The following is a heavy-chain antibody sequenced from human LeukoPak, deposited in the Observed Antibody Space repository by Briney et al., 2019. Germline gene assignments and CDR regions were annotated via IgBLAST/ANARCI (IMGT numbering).Heavy chain of an antibody. Sequence: GGSLRLSCAVSGFTFSSYGMHWVRQAPGKGLEWVAVISYDGSNKYYADSVKGRFTISRDNSKNTLYLQMNSLRAEDTAVYYCAKSYCSSTSCYDAFDIWGQGTMVTVSS. J-gene: IGHJ3*02. CDR3: AKSYCSSTSCYDAFDI. CDR2: ISYDGSNK. CDR1: GFTFSSYG. D-gene: IGHD2-2*01. V-gene: IGHV3-30*18.